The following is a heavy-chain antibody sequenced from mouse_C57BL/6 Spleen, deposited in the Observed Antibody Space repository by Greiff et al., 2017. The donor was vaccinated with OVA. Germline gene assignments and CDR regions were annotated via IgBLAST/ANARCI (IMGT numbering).Heavy chain of an antibody. CDR3: ARKEYYDYDEGFAY. V-gene: IGHV1-63*01. CDR2: IYPGGGYT. J-gene: IGHJ3*01. CDR1: GYTFTNYW. D-gene: IGHD2-4*01. Sequence: QVQLKQSGAELVRPGTSVKMSCKASGYTFTNYWIGWAKQRPGHGLEWIGDIYPGGGYTNYNEKFKGKATLTADKSSSTAYMQFSSLTSEDSAIYYCARKEYYDYDEGFAYWGQGTLVTVSA.